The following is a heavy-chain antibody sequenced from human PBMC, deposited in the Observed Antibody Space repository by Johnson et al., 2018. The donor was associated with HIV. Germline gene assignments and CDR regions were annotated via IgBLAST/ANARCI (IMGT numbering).Heavy chain of an antibody. D-gene: IGHD5-24*01. CDR1: GFTFRIYW. Sequence: MQLVESGGGLVQPGGSLRLSCAGSGFTFRIYWMHWVRQAPGKGLVWVSRVNSDGSSTSYVDSVRGRFTISRDNAKNTLYLQMNSLRAEDTAVYFCARRRDGYPGPGAFDIWGQGTMVTVSS. J-gene: IGHJ3*02. CDR3: ARRRDGYPGPGAFDI. CDR2: VNSDGSST. V-gene: IGHV3-74*01.